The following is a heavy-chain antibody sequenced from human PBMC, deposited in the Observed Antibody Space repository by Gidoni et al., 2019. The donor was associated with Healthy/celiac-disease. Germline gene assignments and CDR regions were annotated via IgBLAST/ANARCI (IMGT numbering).Heavy chain of an antibody. J-gene: IGHJ3*02. V-gene: IGHV3-11*01. Sequence: QVQLVASGGGLVKPGGSLRLSCAASGFTFSDSYMSWIRQAPGKGLEWVSYISSSGSTIYYADSGKGRFTISRDNAKNSLYLQMNSLRAEDTAVYYCARDLPPYYYDSSGYSHAFDIWGQGTMVTVSS. CDR1: GFTFSDSY. CDR3: ARDLPPYYYDSSGYSHAFDI. D-gene: IGHD3-22*01. CDR2: ISSSGSTI.